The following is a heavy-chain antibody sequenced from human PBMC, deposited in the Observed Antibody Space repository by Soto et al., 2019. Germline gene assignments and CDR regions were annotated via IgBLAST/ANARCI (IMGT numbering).Heavy chain of an antibody. CDR1: GFTFSSYW. V-gene: IGHV3-74*01. J-gene: IGHJ4*02. D-gene: IGHD4-17*01. CDR3: ARATMTTAVDY. CDR2: ITGDGSDA. Sequence: EVQLVESGGGLVQPGGSLSLSCAASGFTFSSYWMHWVRQAPGKGLVWVSRITGDGSDASSADSVKGRFAISRDNAKNTLYLQMNSLRAEDTAVYYCARATMTTAVDYWGQGTLVTVSS.